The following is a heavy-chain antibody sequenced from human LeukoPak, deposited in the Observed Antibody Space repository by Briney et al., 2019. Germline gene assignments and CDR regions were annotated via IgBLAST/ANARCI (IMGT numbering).Heavy chain of an antibody. CDR3: AKGRASTVTTSFDY. CDR1: GFTFSSYA. J-gene: IGHJ4*02. CDR2: ISWNSGSI. D-gene: IGHD4-17*01. Sequence: LGLSCAASGFTFSSYAMHWVRQAPGKGLEWVSGISWNSGSIGYADSVKGRFTISRDNAKNSLYLQMNSLRAEDTALYYCAKGRASTVTTSFDYWGQGTLVTVSS. V-gene: IGHV3-9*01.